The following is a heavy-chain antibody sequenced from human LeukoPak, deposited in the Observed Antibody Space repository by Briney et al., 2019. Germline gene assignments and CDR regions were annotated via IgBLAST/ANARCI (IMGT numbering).Heavy chain of an antibody. CDR2: IYYSGST. CDR3: ARHQDNWNHSFDY. J-gene: IGHJ4*02. D-gene: IGHD1-20*01. CDR1: GGSISSSSYY. Sequence: PSETLSLTCTVSGGSISSSSYYWGWIRQPPGKGLEWIGSIYYSGSTYYNPSLKSRVTISVDTSKNQFSLKLSSVTAADTAVYYCARHQDNWNHSFDYWGQGTLVTVSS. V-gene: IGHV4-39*01.